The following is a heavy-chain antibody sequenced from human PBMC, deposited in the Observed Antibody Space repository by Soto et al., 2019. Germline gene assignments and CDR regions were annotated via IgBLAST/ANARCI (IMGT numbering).Heavy chain of an antibody. CDR3: AREGFEKALDTSRIWYYYCIEG. D-gene: IGHD5-18*01. J-gene: IGHJ6*02. V-gene: IGHV1-69*01. CDR2: IIPIFGTA. CDR1: GGTFSSYA. Sequence: QVQLVQSGAEVKKPGSSVKVSCKASGGTFSSYAISWVRQAPGQGLEWMGGIIPIFGTANYAQKFQGRVTNDAYESTNTDNLELSRRTAEGAAVCYCAREGFEKALDTSRIWYYYCIEGWGQG.